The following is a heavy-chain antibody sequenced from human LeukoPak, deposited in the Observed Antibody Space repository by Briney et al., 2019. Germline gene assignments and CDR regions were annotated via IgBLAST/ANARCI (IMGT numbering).Heavy chain of an antibody. D-gene: IGHD3-10*01. CDR2: INPNSGDT. J-gene: IGHJ3*02. V-gene: IGHV1-2*02. Sequence: ASVKVSCKASGYTFNDYYIHWVRQAPGQGLEWMGWINPNSGDTNYAQKFQGRVTITRDTSISTAYMELSSLRSEDTGVYYCARFLNYYDAFDIWGQGTMVTVSS. CDR1: GYTFNDYY. CDR3: ARFLNYYDAFDI.